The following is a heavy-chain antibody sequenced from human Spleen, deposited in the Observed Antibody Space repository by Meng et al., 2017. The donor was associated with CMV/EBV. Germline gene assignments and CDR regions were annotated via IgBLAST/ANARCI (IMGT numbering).Heavy chain of an antibody. D-gene: IGHD2-15*01. J-gene: IGHJ4*02. CDR2: INPNSGGT. Sequence: SCTASGSTFPGYYMHWVRQAPGQGLEWMGWINPNSGGTNYAQKFQGWVTMTRDTSISTAYMELSRLRSDDTAVYYCARDSGGGPFDYWGQGTLVTVSS. V-gene: IGHV1-2*04. CDR1: GSTFPGYY. CDR3: ARDSGGGPFDY.